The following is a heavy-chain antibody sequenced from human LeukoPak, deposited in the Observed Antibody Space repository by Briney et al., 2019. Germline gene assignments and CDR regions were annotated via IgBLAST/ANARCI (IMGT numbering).Heavy chain of an antibody. D-gene: IGHD2-21*02. Sequence: PGGSLRLSCAASGFTFSSYAMSWVRQAPGKGLGWVSGISGSGAGTYYADSVKGRFTISRDNSKNTLYLQMNSLRAEDTAEYYCAKAAGHIVAVTATNWGQGTLVTVSS. CDR1: GFTFSSYA. CDR2: ISGSGAGT. CDR3: AKAAGHIVAVTATN. J-gene: IGHJ4*02. V-gene: IGHV3-23*01.